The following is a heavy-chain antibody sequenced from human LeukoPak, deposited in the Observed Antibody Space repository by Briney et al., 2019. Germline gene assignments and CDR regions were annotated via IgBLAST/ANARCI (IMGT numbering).Heavy chain of an antibody. D-gene: IGHD2-2*01. CDR1: SGSISSGGYY. CDR3: ARRYCSSTSCYDAFGI. Sequence: SQTLSLTCTVSSGSISSGGYYWSWIRQPPGKGLEWIGYIYHSGSTYYNPSLKSRVTISVDRSKNQFSLKLSSVTAADTAVYYCARRYCSSTSCYDAFGIWGQGTMVTVSS. J-gene: IGHJ3*02. CDR2: IYHSGST. V-gene: IGHV4-30-2*01.